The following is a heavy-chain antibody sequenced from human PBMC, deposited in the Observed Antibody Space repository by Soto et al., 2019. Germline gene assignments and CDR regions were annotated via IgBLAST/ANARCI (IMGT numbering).Heavy chain of an antibody. J-gene: IGHJ4*02. Sequence: QVQLVQSGAEVKKPGASVKVSCKASGYTFTSYAMHWVRQAPGQRLEWMGWINAGNGNTKYSQKFQGRVTITRDTSASTAYMELSSLRSEDTAVYYCARQYSGSYYVSSFDYWGQGTLVTVSS. V-gene: IGHV1-3*01. CDR2: INAGNGNT. D-gene: IGHD1-26*01. CDR1: GYTFTSYA. CDR3: ARQYSGSYYVSSFDY.